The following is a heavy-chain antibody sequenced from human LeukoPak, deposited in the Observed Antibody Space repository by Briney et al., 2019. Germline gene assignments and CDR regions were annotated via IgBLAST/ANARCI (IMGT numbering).Heavy chain of an antibody. CDR1: GFSFSNQW. Sequence: PGGSLRLSCAASGFSFSNQWMHWLRQVPGKGLEWVSVIKTDGTTAIYADSVKGRFTTSRDNAKSTVYLQMNSLRVGDTALYFCSTGARFYFDLWGLGTLVSVSS. J-gene: IGHJ4*02. CDR3: STGARFYFDL. CDR2: IKTDGTTA. V-gene: IGHV3-74*01. D-gene: IGHD5-24*01.